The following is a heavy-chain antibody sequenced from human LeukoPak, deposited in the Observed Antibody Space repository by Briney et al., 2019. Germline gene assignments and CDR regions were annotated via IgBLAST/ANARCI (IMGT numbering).Heavy chain of an antibody. Sequence: GGSLRLSCAASGFTFRTYGMHWVRQAPGKGLEWVAVISYDGSNKYYADSVKGRFTTSRDNSKNTLYLQMNSLRAEDTAVYYCAKPDTETDIVVVAAAPPPFDYWGQGTLVTVSS. J-gene: IGHJ4*02. D-gene: IGHD2-15*01. CDR2: ISYDGSNK. CDR1: GFTFRTYG. CDR3: AKPDTETDIVVVAAAPPPFDY. V-gene: IGHV3-30*18.